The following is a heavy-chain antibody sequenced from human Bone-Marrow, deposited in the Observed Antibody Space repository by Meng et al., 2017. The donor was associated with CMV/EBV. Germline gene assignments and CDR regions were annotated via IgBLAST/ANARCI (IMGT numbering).Heavy chain of an antibody. CDR1: GFSFSDAW. CDR2: IKRKTDGGTT. V-gene: IGHV3-15*01. J-gene: IGHJ3*02. D-gene: IGHD3-22*01. CDR3: TSEWFYALDT. Sequence: GGSLRLSCAASGFSFSDAWMSWVRQAPGKGLEWVGRIKRKTDGGTTEYPALVKGRFTISRDDSKHAVFLQMNSLKTEDTAMYYCTSEWFYALDTWGQGTTVTVSS.